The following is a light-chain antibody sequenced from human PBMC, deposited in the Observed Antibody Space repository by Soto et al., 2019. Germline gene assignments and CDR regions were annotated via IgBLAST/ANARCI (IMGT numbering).Light chain of an antibody. Sequence: QSALTQPPSASWSPGQSVTISCTGTSSDVGGYNYVSWFRQHPGKAPKLMIYEVTKRPSGVPDRFSGSKSGNTASLTVSGLQAEDEADYYCISYAGSNNFVVFGGGTKLTV. CDR1: SSDVGGYNY. CDR3: ISYAGSNNFVV. CDR2: EVT. J-gene: IGLJ2*01. V-gene: IGLV2-8*01.